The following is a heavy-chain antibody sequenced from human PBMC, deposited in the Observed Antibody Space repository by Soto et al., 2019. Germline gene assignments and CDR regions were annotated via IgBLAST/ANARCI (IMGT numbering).Heavy chain of an antibody. CDR2: IYYSGST. J-gene: IGHJ5*02. V-gene: IGHV4-59*01. D-gene: IGHD6-25*01. CDR1: GGSLSSYY. CDR3: ASDHRTSTIGIAPGGWFDP. Sequence: PSETLSLTCTVPGGSLSSYYWSWIRQPPGKGLEWIGYIYYSGSTNYNPSLTSRVTISVDTSKNQSSLKLSSVTAADTAVYSCASDHRTSTIGIAPGGWFDPWGQGTLVTVSS.